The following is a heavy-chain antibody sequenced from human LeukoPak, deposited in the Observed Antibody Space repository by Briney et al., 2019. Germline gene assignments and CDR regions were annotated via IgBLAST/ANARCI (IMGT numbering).Heavy chain of an antibody. V-gene: IGHV3-15*07. CDR3: TTATYYDILTGYYQRDFDY. Sequence: GSLRLSCAASGFTFSNAWMNWVRQAPGKGLEWVGRIKSKTDGGTTDYAAPVKGRFTISRDDSKNTLYLQMNSLKTEDTAVYYCTTATYYDILTGYYQRDFDYWGQGTLVTVSS. CDR2: IKSKTDGGTT. CDR1: GFTFSNAW. D-gene: IGHD3-9*01. J-gene: IGHJ4*02.